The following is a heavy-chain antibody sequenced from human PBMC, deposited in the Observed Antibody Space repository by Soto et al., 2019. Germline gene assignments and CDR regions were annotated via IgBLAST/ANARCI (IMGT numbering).Heavy chain of an antibody. CDR2: IYYSGST. CDR3: ARDPCAARWSSSCPQAHNHGMDV. Sequence: SETLSLTCTVSGGSISSYYWSWIRQPPGKGLEWIGYIYYSGSTNYNPSLKSRVTLSVDTSKNQFSLKLSSVTAADTAVYYCARDPCAARWSSSCPQAHNHGMDVWGQGTTVTVYS. D-gene: IGHD6-13*01. V-gene: IGHV4-59*01. J-gene: IGHJ6*02. CDR1: GGSISSYY.